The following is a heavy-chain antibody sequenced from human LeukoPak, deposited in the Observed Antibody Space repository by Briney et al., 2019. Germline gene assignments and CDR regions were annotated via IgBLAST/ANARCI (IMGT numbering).Heavy chain of an antibody. CDR3: ARSGSQGYYFDY. CDR2: IYYSGST. D-gene: IGHD1-26*01. V-gene: IGHV4-59*01. Sequence: PSETLSLTCTVSGGSISNYYWSWIRQPPGKGLEWIGYIYYSGSTNYNPSLKSRVTISVDTSKNQFSLKLNSVTAADTAVYYCARSGSQGYYFDYWGQGAVVTVSS. CDR1: GGSISNYY. J-gene: IGHJ4*02.